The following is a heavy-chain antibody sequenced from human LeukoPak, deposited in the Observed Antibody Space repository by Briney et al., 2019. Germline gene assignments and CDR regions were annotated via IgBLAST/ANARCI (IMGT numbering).Heavy chain of an antibody. CDR2: INQDESSQ. Sequence: GGSLRLSCAASGFSFTTYWMGWVRQAPGKGLEWVANINQDESSQYYVDAVRGRFTISRDNAKNSLNLQMNSLRAEDTALYYCAKDGDTVSGTYYFDMDVWGKGTTVTISS. CDR3: AKDGDTVSGTYYFDMDV. CDR1: GFSFTTYW. J-gene: IGHJ6*03. D-gene: IGHD1-26*01. V-gene: IGHV3-7*01.